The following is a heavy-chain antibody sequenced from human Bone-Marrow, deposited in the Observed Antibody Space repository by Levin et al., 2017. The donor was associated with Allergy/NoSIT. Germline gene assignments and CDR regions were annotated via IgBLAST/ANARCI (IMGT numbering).Heavy chain of an antibody. J-gene: IGHJ3*02. Sequence: SCAASGFTFSDYYLTWIRKAPGKGLEWLSYITINVGTTYYADSVKGRFTISRDNAKNSLSLQMNSLRAEDTAMYYCAREIETEIGAYDIWGQGTMVTVSS. D-gene: IGHD5-24*01. CDR3: AREIETEIGAYDI. V-gene: IGHV3-11*01. CDR1: GFTFSDYY. CDR2: ITINVGTT.